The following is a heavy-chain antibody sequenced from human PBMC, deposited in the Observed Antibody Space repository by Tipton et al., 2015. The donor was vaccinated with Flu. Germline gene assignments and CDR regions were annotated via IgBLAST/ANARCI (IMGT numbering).Heavy chain of an antibody. CDR2: TFHSGNT. D-gene: IGHD4-11*01. CDR1: GDSIRSSNYY. V-gene: IGHV4-39*01. CDR3: ARRDYSNYVSDPKNWFDS. J-gene: IGHJ5*01. Sequence: TLSLTCGVSGDSIRSSNYYWGWIRQPPGKGLEWIGNTFHSGNTYLNPSLKSRVTISIDTSKNQFSLKLSSVTASDTAVYYCARRDYSNYVSDPKNWFDSWGLGTLVTVSS.